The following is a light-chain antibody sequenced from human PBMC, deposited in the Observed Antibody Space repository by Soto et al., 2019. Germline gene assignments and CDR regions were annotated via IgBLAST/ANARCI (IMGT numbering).Light chain of an antibody. CDR3: SSYTSSSTQV. V-gene: IGLV2-14*01. J-gene: IGLJ1*01. Sequence: QSALTQPDSVSGSPGQSITISCTGTSSDVGGYNYVSWYQQHPGKAPKLMIYDVSNRPSGVSNRFSGSKSGNTASLTISGLQAEDEADYYCSSYTSSSTQVFGTGTKVTVL. CDR1: SSDVGGYNY. CDR2: DVS.